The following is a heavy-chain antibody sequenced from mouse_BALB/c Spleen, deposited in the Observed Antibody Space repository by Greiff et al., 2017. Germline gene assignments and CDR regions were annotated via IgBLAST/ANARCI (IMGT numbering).Heavy chain of an antibody. V-gene: IGHV14-3*02. CDR2: IDPANGNT. Sequence: EVQLQQSGAELVKPGASVKLSCTASGFNIKDTYMHWVKQRPEQGLEWIGRIDPANGNTKYDPKFQGKATITADTSSNTAYLQLSSLTSEDTAVYYCARCSYYRYDGGTFDYWGQGTTLTVSS. CDR1: GFNIKDTY. J-gene: IGHJ2*01. CDR3: ARCSYYRYDGGTFDY. D-gene: IGHD2-14*01.